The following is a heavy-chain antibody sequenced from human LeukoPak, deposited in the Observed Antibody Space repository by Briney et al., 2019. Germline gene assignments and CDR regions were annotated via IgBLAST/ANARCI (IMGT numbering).Heavy chain of an antibody. D-gene: IGHD4-17*01. V-gene: IGHV3-74*01. CDR3: ARDLGVTTY. CDR1: GFSFSSYW. CDR2: INSDGTTT. J-gene: IGHJ4*02. Sequence: GESLRLSCAASGFSFSSYWMHWVRQVPGKGLAWVSRINSDGTTTNYADSGKGRFTISRDNAKSTLYLQMSSLRVDDTAVYYCARDLGVTTYWGRGTLVIVSS.